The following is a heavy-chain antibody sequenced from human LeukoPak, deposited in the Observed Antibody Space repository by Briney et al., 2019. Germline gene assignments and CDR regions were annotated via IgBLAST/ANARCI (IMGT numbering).Heavy chain of an antibody. J-gene: IGHJ4*02. CDR3: AKWGDYDVLTGYYVSDY. Sequence: GPSLRLSCAASGFTFSNYAMSWVRQAPGNGLEWVSAITGSGGNTYYADSVKGRFTISRDNSKNTLYLQMNSLRAEDTAVYYCAKWGDYDVLTGYYVSDYWGQGTLVTVSS. CDR1: GFTFSNYA. CDR2: ITGSGGNT. V-gene: IGHV3-23*01. D-gene: IGHD3-9*01.